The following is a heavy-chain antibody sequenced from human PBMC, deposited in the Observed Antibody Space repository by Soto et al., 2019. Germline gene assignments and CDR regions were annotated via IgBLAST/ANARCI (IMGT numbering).Heavy chain of an antibody. D-gene: IGHD3-10*01. CDR2: IYHSGST. V-gene: IGHV4-31*03. CDR1: GGSIGSDGYY. CDR3: ARIVGFGDFYYYMDV. Sequence: VQLQESGPGLVRPSQTLSLSCTVSGGSIGSDGYYWSWIRQHPGKGLEWVGYIYHSGSTYNNPSLKSRINISLDTSKNQFSLKVMSVTAADTAVYYCARIVGFGDFYYYMDVWGKGTTVTV. J-gene: IGHJ6*03.